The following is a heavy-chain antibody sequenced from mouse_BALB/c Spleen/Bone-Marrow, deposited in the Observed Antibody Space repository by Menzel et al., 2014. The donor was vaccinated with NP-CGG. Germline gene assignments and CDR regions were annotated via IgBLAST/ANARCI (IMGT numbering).Heavy chain of an antibody. J-gene: IGHJ3*01. Sequence: DVKLQESGGGLVQPGGSLKLSCAASGFTFSSYGMPWVRQTPDKRLEMIATINNNGGDTYYPDSVKGRFTISRDNARNTLYLQMSSLKSEDTAMYYCARGYDYSSWFAYWGQGTLVTVSP. CDR1: GFTFSSYG. V-gene: IGHV5-6-3*01. D-gene: IGHD2-4*01. CDR2: INNNGGDT. CDR3: ARGYDYSSWFAY.